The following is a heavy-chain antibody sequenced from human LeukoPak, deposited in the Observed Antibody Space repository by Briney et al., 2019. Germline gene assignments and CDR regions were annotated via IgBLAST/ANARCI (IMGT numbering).Heavy chain of an antibody. CDR3: ARHYRPRGSTNYYDSSGSTPLDY. CDR2: IYPGDSDT. Sequence: GESLKISCKGSGYSFTSYWIGWVRQMPGKGLEWMGIIYPGDSDTRYSPSFQGQVTISADKSISTAYLQWSSLKASDTAMYYCARHYRPRGSTNYYDSSGSTPLDYWGQGTLVTVSS. CDR1: GYSFTSYW. V-gene: IGHV5-51*01. J-gene: IGHJ4*02. D-gene: IGHD3-22*01.